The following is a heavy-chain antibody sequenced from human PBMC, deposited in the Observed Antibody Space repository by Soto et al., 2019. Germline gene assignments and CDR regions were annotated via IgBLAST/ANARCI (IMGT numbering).Heavy chain of an antibody. J-gene: IGHJ6*02. CDR2: ISGSGTYI. V-gene: IGHV3-21*01. Sequence: EVQLVESGGGLVKPGGSLRLSCAASGFIVTSYTVNWVRQAPGKGLEWVSSISGSGTYIYYADSVKGRFTISRDNAKNSLSLQLNSLRAEDTAVYYCARDRKIAVAGTSNYFYYGLDVWGQGTTVTVSS. D-gene: IGHD6-19*01. CDR1: GFIVTSYT. CDR3: ARDRKIAVAGTSNYFYYGLDV.